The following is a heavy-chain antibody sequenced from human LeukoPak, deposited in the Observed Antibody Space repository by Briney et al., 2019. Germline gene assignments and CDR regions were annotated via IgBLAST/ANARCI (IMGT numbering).Heavy chain of an antibody. V-gene: IGHV1-2*02. CDR1: GYTFTGYY. CDR3: ARDSVVVGQNFDY. D-gene: IGHD5/OR15-5a*01. Sequence: ASVKVSCKASGYTFTGYYMHWVRQAPGQGLEWMGWINPNSGGTNYAQKFQGRVTMTTDTSTSTAYMDLGSLRSDDTAVYYCARDSVVVGQNFDYWGQGTLVTVSS. J-gene: IGHJ4*02. CDR2: INPNSGGT.